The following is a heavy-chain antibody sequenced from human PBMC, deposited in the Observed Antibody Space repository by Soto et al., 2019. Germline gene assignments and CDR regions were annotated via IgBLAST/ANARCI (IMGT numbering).Heavy chain of an antibody. CDR2: ISYDGSDK. J-gene: IGHJ4*02. D-gene: IGHD3-10*01. CDR1: GFPFTSYG. V-gene: IGHV3-30*03. CDR3: AGGQYYFDY. Sequence: QVQLVESGGGVVQPGRSLRLSCAASGFPFTSYGMHWVREGPDKGLEWVAIISYDGSDKYYADSVKGRFTISRDNSKNTLYLQMNSLRPEDTALSYCAGGQYYFDYRGQGTLVIVSS.